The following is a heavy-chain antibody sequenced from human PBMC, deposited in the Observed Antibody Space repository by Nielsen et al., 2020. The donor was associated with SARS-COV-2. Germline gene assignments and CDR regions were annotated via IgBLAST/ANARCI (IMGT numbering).Heavy chain of an antibody. CDR3: ARPHDDRYCYMDV. V-gene: IGHV3-66*04. CDR2: IYSGGST. Sequence: GESLKISCAASGFTVSSNYMSWVRQAPGKGLEWVSVIYSGGSTYYADSVKGRFTISRDNSKNTLYLQMNSLRAEDTAVYYCARPHDDRYCYMDVWGKGTTVTVSS. J-gene: IGHJ6*03. CDR1: GFTVSSNY. D-gene: IGHD1-1*01.